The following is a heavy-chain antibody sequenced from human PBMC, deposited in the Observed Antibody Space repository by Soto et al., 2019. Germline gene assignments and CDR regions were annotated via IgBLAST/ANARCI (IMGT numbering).Heavy chain of an antibody. V-gene: IGHV4-59*01. J-gene: IGHJ6*02. CDR2: IYYSGST. D-gene: IGHD2-15*01. CDR3: ARSGYCSGGSCYPYYYYYYGMDV. CDR1: VGSISSYY. Sequence: SETLSLTCTVSVGSISSYYWSWIRQPPGKGLEWIGYIYYSGSTNYNPSLKSRVTISVDTSKNQFSLKLSSVTAADTAVYYCARSGYCSGGSCYPYYYYYYGMDVWGQGTTVTVSS.